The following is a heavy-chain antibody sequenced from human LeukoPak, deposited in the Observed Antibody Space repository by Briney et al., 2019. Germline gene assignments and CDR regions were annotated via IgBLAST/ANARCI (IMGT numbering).Heavy chain of an antibody. CDR2: IYYSGST. J-gene: IGHJ4*02. Sequence: SETLSLTCTVSSGSISSSSYYWGWIRQPPGKGLEWIGSIYYSGSTYYNPSLKSRVTISVDTSKNQFSLKLSSVTAADTAVYYCARVPDYYDSSGYVDYWGQGTLVTVSS. D-gene: IGHD3-22*01. V-gene: IGHV4-39*07. CDR3: ARVPDYYDSSGYVDY. CDR1: SGSISSSSYY.